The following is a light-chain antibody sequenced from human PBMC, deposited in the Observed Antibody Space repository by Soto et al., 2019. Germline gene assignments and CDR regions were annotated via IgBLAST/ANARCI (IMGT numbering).Light chain of an antibody. Sequence: DFQVTQSPSTLSASVGDRVTITCRASENIDRWLAWYQQKPGKAPQLLIYDASTLDGGVPSRFSGSGSGTHFTLTISSLQPEDFATYYCQRYITNSPWTFGQGTRVEFK. J-gene: IGKJ1*01. CDR1: ENIDRW. CDR2: DAS. V-gene: IGKV1-5*01. CDR3: QRYITNSPWT.